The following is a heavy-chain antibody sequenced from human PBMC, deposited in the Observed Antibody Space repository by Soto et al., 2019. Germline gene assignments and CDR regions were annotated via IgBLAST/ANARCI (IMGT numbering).Heavy chain of an antibody. Sequence: PSETLSLTCPVYGWSFSRYYWNWIRQPPGKGLEWIGEINHSGSTNYNPSLKSRVTISVDTSKNQFSLKLTSVTAADTAVYYCASVQLPATFYYYPMAVWGQGTTVTVSS. J-gene: IGHJ6*02. V-gene: IGHV4-34*01. D-gene: IGHD1-7*01. CDR2: INHSGST. CDR3: ASVQLPATFYYYPMAV. CDR1: GWSFSRYY.